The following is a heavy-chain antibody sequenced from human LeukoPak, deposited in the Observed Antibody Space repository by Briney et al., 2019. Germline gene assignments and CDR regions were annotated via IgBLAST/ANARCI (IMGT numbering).Heavy chain of an antibody. V-gene: IGHV4-59*12. J-gene: IGHJ5*02. CDR1: GVSISKYY. CDR2: VYYSGST. CDR3: ARDEDNGSYYSSSWFDP. D-gene: IGHD1-26*01. Sequence: SETLSLTCTASGVSISKYYWNWIRQPPGKGLEWIAYVYYSGSTNYNPSLKSRVTISVDTSKNQFSLKLSSVTAADTAVYYCARDEDNGSYYSSSWFDPWGQGTLVTVSS.